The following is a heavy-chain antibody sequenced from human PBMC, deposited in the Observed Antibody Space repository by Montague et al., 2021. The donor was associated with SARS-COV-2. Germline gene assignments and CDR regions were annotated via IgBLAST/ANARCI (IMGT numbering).Heavy chain of an antibody. CDR3: ARGPRITMIVVVITDIWFDP. D-gene: IGHD3-22*01. CDR1: GGSVSDYY. CDR2: INHSGST. V-gene: IGHV4-34*01. J-gene: IGHJ5*02. Sequence: SETLSLTCAVYGGSVSDYYWSWIRQPPGKWLEWIGEINHSGSTNYNPSLKSRVTTSVDTPKNQFSLKLTSVTAADTAVYYCARGPRITMIVVVITDIWFDPWGQGTLVTVSS.